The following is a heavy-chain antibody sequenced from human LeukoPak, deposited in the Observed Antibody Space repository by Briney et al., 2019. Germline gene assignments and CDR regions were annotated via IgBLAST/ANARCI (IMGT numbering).Heavy chain of an antibody. CDR3: ARGERYCSGGSCYSELDY. CDR1: GGTFSSYA. V-gene: IGHV1-69*13. CDR2: IIPTFGTA. D-gene: IGHD2-15*01. J-gene: IGHJ4*02. Sequence: GASVKVSCKASGGTFSSYAISWVRQAPGQGLEWMGGIIPTFGTANYAQKFQGRVTITADESTSTAYMELSSLRSEDTAVYYCARGERYCSGGSCYSELDYWGQGTLVTVSS.